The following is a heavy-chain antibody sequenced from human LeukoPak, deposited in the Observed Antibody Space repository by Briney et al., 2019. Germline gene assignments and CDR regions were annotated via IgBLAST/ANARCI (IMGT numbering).Heavy chain of an antibody. CDR3: ARCRDGYPPFDY. CDR2: ISYSGST. D-gene: IGHD5-24*01. V-gene: IGHV4-59*01. Sequence: SETLSLTCTVPGGSISSYYWSWIRQPPGKGLEWIGYISYSGSTNYNPSLKSRVTISVDTSKNQFSLRLSSVTAADTAVYFCARCRDGYPPFDYWGQGTLVTVSS. CDR1: GGSISSYY. J-gene: IGHJ4*02.